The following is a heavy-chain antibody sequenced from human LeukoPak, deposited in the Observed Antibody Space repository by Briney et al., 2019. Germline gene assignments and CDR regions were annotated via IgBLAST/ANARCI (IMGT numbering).Heavy chain of an antibody. CDR1: GGCISSYY. Sequence: PSETLSLTCTVSGGCISSYYWSWIRQPPGKGLEWIGHIYYSGSTNYNPSLKSRVTISVDTSKNQFSLKLNSVTAADTAVYYCARVPPRISGWYFFDYWGQGTLVTVSS. V-gene: IGHV4-59*01. J-gene: IGHJ4*02. D-gene: IGHD6-19*01. CDR3: ARVPPRISGWYFFDY. CDR2: IYYSGST.